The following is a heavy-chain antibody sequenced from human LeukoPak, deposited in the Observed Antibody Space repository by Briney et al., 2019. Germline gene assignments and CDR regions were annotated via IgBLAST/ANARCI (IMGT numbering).Heavy chain of an antibody. CDR3: ARESAGTYYFDY. V-gene: IGHV6-1*01. D-gene: IGHD6-19*01. Sequence: SQTLSLTCAISGDSVSSNSAAWNWIRQSPSRGLEWLGRTYYRSKWYNNYALSVKSRMTVNPDTSKNQISLQLNSVTPEDTAVYYCARESAGTYYFDYWGQGTLVTVSS. CDR2: TYYRSKWYN. J-gene: IGHJ4*02. CDR1: GDSVSSNSAA.